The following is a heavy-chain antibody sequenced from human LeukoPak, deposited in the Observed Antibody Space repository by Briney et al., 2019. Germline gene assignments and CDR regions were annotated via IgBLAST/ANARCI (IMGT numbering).Heavy chain of an antibody. CDR1: GFTFSSYA. V-gene: IGHV3-23*01. CDR2: ISGSGGST. Sequence: GGSLRLSCAASGFTFSSYAMSWVRQAPGKGLEWVSVISGSGGSTYYADSVKGRFTISRDNSKNTLYLQMNSLRAEDTAVYYCRGWIQLWPYDYWGQGTLVTVSS. D-gene: IGHD5-18*01. J-gene: IGHJ4*02. CDR3: RGWIQLWPYDY.